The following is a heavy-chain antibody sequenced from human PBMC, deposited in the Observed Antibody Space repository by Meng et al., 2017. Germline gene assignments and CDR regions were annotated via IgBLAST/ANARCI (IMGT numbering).Heavy chain of an antibody. CDR2: SIPIFGTA. V-gene: IGHV1-69*06. Sequence: QGQMGQAGAEVKKAGAPVNGSCKGSGGTFSSYAISWVRQAPGQGLEWMGGSIPIFGTANYAQKFQGRVTITADKSTSTAYMELSSLRSEDTAVYYCARGAEGRVGNMGGSATYYFDYWGQGTLVTVSS. D-gene: IGHD6-25*01. J-gene: IGHJ4*02. CDR1: GGTFSSYA. CDR3: ARGAEGRVGNMGGSATYYFDY.